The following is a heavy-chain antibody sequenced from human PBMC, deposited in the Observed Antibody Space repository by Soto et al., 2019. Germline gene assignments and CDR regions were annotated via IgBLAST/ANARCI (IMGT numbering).Heavy chain of an antibody. V-gene: IGHV4-30-4*01. J-gene: IGHJ6*02. CDR2: IYYSGST. Sequence: SETLSLTCTVSGGSISSGDYYWSWIRQPPGKGLEWIGYIYYSGSTYYNPSLKSRVTISVDTSKNQFSLKLSSVTAADTAVYYCASSGDYAYYYYGMDVWGQGTTVTVSS. CDR1: GGSISSGDYY. D-gene: IGHD4-17*01. CDR3: ASSGDYAYYYYGMDV.